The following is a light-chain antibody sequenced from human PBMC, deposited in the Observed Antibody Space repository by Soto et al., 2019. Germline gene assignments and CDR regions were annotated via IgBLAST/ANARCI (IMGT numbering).Light chain of an antibody. Sequence: DIRMTRSPSSLSAFVGDSITITCQASQDIKNYLNWYQHKPGKAPKLLIYDAFKSDTGVPSRFSGSGSGTDFTFTINNLQPEDIATYFCQQYDSLPPTFGGGTRV. J-gene: IGKJ4*01. V-gene: IGKV1-33*01. CDR2: DAF. CDR3: QQYDSLPPT. CDR1: QDIKNY.